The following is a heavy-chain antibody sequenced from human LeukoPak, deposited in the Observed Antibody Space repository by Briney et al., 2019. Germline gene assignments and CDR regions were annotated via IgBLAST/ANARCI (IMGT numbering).Heavy chain of an antibody. D-gene: IGHD1-1*01. V-gene: IGHV4-59*01. CDR1: GGSISSYY. CDR3: VSQLGGTTFH. J-gene: IGHJ4*02. Sequence: SETLSLTCTVSGGSISSYYWSWIRQPPGKGLEWIGYIYYSGSTNYNPSLKSRVTISLDTSKNHFSLKLSSVTAADTAVYYCVSQLGGTTFHWGQGTLVTVSS. CDR2: IYYSGST.